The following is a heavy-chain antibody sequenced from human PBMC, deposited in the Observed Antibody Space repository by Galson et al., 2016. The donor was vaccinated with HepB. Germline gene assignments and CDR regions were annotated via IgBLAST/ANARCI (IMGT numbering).Heavy chain of an antibody. D-gene: IGHD3-9*01. J-gene: IGHJ6*02. CDR2: ISYDGSNK. V-gene: IGHV3-30*18. CDR1: GFTFSMYW. Sequence: SLRLSCAASGFTFSMYWMSWVRQAPGKGLEWVAVISYDGSNKYYEDSVKGRFTISRDNSKNTLYLQMNSLRAEDTAVYYCAKDSYYDILTGPTYYYYGMDVWGQGTTVTVSS. CDR3: AKDSYYDILTGPTYYYYGMDV.